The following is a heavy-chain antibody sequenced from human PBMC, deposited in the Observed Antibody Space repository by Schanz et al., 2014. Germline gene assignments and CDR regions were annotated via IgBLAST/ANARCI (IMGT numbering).Heavy chain of an antibody. CDR1: GYSLNELS. D-gene: IGHD6-13*01. V-gene: IGHV1-8*01. Sequence: QVQLVQSGAEVKKPGASVKVSCKVSGYSLNELSMHWVRQAPGQGLEWMGWMNSKTGNTGYAQRFQGRVTMTRDTSTSTVYMELSSLRSEDTAVYYCARDGEAAAGCDYWGQGTLVTVSS. J-gene: IGHJ4*02. CDR3: ARDGEAAAGCDY. CDR2: MNSKTGNT.